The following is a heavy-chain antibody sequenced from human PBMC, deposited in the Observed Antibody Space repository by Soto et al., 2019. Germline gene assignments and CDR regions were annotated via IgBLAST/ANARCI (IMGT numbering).Heavy chain of an antibody. Sequence: GESLKISCNGSGYIFTSYWIGWVRQMPGKSLECMGIIYPGDSDTRYSPSFQGQVTISADKSIITAYLQWSSLKASHTAMYYCARQPRINMVRGVITDYYYYGMDVWGQGTTVTVSS. CDR1: GYIFTSYW. V-gene: IGHV5-51*01. J-gene: IGHJ6*02. D-gene: IGHD3-10*01. CDR3: ARQPRINMVRGVITDYYYYGMDV. CDR2: IYPGDSDT.